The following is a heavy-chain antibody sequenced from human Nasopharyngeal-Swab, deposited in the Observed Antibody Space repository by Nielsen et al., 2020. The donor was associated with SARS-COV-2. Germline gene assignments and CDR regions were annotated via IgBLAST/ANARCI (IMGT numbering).Heavy chain of an antibody. V-gene: IGHV3-23*01. D-gene: IGHD1-26*01. CDR3: ARNPGAFFDY. CDR2: ISGSGGST. Sequence: WILQPPGKGLEWVSAISGSGGSTYYADSVKGRFTISRDNSKNTLYLQMNSLRAEDTAVYYCARNPGAFFDYWGQGTLVTASS. J-gene: IGHJ4*02.